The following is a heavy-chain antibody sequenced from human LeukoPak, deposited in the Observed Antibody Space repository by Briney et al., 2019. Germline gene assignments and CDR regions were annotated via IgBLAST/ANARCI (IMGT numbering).Heavy chain of an antibody. Sequence: SETLSLTCTVSGDSIRNYYWSWIRQPPGKGLEWIGCMYYSKSPNYNPSLKSRVAISVDTSKNQFSLKLSSVTAADTAVYYCARGGGAASYGFSWFDPWGQGTLVTVSS. CDR3: ARGGGAASYGFSWFDP. CDR2: MYYSKSP. D-gene: IGHD5-18*01. J-gene: IGHJ5*02. CDR1: GDSIRNYY. V-gene: IGHV4-59*01.